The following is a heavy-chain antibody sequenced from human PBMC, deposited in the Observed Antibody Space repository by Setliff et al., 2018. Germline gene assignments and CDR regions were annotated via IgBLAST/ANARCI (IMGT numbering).Heavy chain of an antibody. D-gene: IGHD2-15*01. CDR2: ISAYNGDT. Sequence: ASVKVSCKASGFTFRNYAISWVRQAPGQGLEWMGWISAYNGDTTYTQNLQGRVTLTTDTSTGTAYMELRSLRSDDTAVYFCALSSLSICSGGNCPNVFDVWGQGTMVTVSS. J-gene: IGHJ3*01. CDR1: GFTFRNYA. V-gene: IGHV1-18*01. CDR3: ALSSLSICSGGNCPNVFDV.